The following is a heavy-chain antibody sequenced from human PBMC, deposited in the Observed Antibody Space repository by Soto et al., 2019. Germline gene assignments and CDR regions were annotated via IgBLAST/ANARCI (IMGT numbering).Heavy chain of an antibody. CDR2: ISESGTTI. CDR1: GFAFSAYY. Sequence: QVHLVESGGGLVKPGGSLRLSCATSGFAFSAYYMSWIRQAPGKGLEWLSYISESGTTIYYADSVKGRFTMSRDHAKNSLYLQMNSLRAEDTAVYYCTRSDYDTSGYTDYWGQGALVTVSS. CDR3: TRSDYDTSGYTDY. D-gene: IGHD3-22*01. V-gene: IGHV3-11*01. J-gene: IGHJ4*02.